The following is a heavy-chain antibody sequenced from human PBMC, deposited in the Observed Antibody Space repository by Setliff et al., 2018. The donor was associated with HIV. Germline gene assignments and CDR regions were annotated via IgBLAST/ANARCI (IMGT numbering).Heavy chain of an antibody. J-gene: IGHJ4*03. D-gene: IGHD2-21*02. Sequence: ASVKGSCKAAGYNFLSYGFSWVRQAPGQGFQGMGWIRAYKGNTIYAQNLQGRVTMTTDTSTRTVYMELRSLTSDDTAVEECAKADCTSSRGDENVNEGGQGNMGAVS. CDR3: AKADCTSSRGDENVNE. CDR1: GYNFLSYG. V-gene: IGHV1-18*04. CDR2: IRAYKGNT.